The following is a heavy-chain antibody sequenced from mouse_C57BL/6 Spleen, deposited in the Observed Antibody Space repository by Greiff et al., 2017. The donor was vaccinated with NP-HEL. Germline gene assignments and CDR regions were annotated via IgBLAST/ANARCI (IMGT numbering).Heavy chain of an antibody. J-gene: IGHJ3*01. D-gene: IGHD4-1*01. CDR3: ASPSNWLAWFAY. CDR1: GYTFTSYW. Sequence: QVHVKQPGAELVKPGASVKLSCKASGYTFTSYWMHWVKQRPGRGLEWIGRIDPNSGGTKYNEKFKSKATLTVDKPSSTAYMQLSSLTSEDSAVYYCASPSNWLAWFAYWGQGTLVTVSA. CDR2: IDPNSGGT. V-gene: IGHV1-72*01.